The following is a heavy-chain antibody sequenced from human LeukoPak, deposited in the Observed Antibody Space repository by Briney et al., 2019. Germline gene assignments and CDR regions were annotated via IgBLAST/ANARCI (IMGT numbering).Heavy chain of an antibody. D-gene: IGHD1-7*01. CDR2: IWYDGSNK. Sequence: PGGSLRLSCAASGFTFSSYGMHWVRQAPGKGLEWVAVIWYDGSNKYYADSVKGRFTISRDNSKNTLYPQMNSLRAEDTAVYYCARDYRRGKLPHGPDYWGQGTLVTVSS. CDR1: GFTFSSYG. J-gene: IGHJ4*02. V-gene: IGHV3-33*01. CDR3: ARDYRRGKLPHGPDY.